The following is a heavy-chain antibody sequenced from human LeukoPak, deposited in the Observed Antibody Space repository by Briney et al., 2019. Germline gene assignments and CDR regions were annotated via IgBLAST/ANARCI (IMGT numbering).Heavy chain of an antibody. V-gene: IGHV4-59*01. D-gene: IGHD4-23*01. Sequence: SETLSLTCTVSGGSISSYYWSWIRQPPGKGLEWIGYIYYSGSTNYNPSLKSRVTISVDTSKNQFSLKLSSVTAADTAVYYCARIEDYGGNPVNYWGQGTLVTVSS. CDR2: IYYSGST. CDR3: ARIEDYGGNPVNY. J-gene: IGHJ4*02. CDR1: GGSISSYY.